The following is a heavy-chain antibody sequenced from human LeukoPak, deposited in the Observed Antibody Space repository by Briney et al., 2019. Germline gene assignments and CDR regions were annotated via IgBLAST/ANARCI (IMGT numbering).Heavy chain of an antibody. Sequence: SETLSLTCTVSGGSISSHYWSWIRQPPGKGLEWIGYIYYSGSTNCNPSLKSRVTISVDTSKNQFSLKLSSVTAADTAVYYCARGEVAYYPHYYYYMDVWGKGTTVTVSS. J-gene: IGHJ6*03. V-gene: IGHV4-59*11. D-gene: IGHD2/OR15-2a*01. CDR3: ARGEVAYYPHYYYYMDV. CDR1: GGSISSHY. CDR2: IYYSGST.